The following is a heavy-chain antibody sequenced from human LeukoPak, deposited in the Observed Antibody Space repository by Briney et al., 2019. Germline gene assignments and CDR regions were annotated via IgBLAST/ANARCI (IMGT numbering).Heavy chain of an antibody. CDR1: GFTFSSYS. Sequence: GGSLRLSCAASGFTFSSYSMNWVRQAPGKGLELVSSISSSSSYIYYADSVKGRFTISRDNAKNSLYLQMNSLRAEDTAVYYCARAPYYETTGPLWGQGTLVTVSS. V-gene: IGHV3-21*01. CDR2: ISSSSSYI. CDR3: ARAPYYETTGPL. D-gene: IGHD3-22*01. J-gene: IGHJ4*02.